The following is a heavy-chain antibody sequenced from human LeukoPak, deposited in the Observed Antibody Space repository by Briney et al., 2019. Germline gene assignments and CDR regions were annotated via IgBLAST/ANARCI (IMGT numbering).Heavy chain of an antibody. Sequence: GASVKVSCKASGGTFSSYAISWVRQAPGQGLEWMGGIIPIFGTANYAQKFQGRVTITADESTSTAYMELSSLRSEDTAVYYCARDGVGAIGGGGYWGQGTLVTVSS. CDR2: IIPIFGTA. CDR3: ARDGVGAIGGGGY. D-gene: IGHD1-26*01. J-gene: IGHJ4*02. CDR1: GGTFSSYA. V-gene: IGHV1-69*13.